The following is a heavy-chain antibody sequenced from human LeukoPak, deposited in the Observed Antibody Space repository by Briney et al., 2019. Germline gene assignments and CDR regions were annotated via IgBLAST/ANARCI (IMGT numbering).Heavy chain of an antibody. J-gene: IGHJ4*02. V-gene: IGHV4-39*02. D-gene: IGHD3-10*01. CDR1: GGSIRTYY. CDR3: ARREGRGGPSDY. Sequence: SETLSLTCTISGGSIRTYYWGWIRQPPGKGLEWIGSISYSGSRYYNPSLKSRVSISGDTSRNHFSMMLSSVTAADTAVYYCARREGRGGPSDYWGQGTLVTVSS. CDR2: ISYSGSR.